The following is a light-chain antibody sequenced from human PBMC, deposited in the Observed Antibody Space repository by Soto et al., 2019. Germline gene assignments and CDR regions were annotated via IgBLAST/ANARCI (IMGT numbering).Light chain of an antibody. J-gene: IGLJ2*01. V-gene: IGLV2-8*01. CDR1: SSDVGGYNY. CDR2: EVS. Sequence: QSVLTQPPSASGSPGQSVTLSCTGTSSDVGGYNYVSWYQQHPGKAPKLMISEVSKRPSGVPDRFSGSKSGNTASLTVSGLQAEDEADYYCSSYGGSNNYVVFGGGTQLTVL. CDR3: SSYGGSNNYVV.